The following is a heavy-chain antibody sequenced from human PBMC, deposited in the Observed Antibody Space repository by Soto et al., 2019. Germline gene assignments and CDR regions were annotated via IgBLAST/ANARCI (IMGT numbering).Heavy chain of an antibody. D-gene: IGHD3-10*01. CDR1: GGSISSSSYY. J-gene: IGHJ4*02. V-gene: IGHV4-39*01. Sequence: QLQLQESGPGLVKPSETLSLTCTVSGGSISSSSYYWGWIRQPPGKGLEWIGSIYYSGSTYYNPSLKSRVTISVDTSKNQFSLKLSSVTAADTAVYYCARHTYYYGSGTIWGTPSYYLDYWGQGTLVTVSS. CDR3: ARHTYYYGSGTIWGTPSYYLDY. CDR2: IYYSGST.